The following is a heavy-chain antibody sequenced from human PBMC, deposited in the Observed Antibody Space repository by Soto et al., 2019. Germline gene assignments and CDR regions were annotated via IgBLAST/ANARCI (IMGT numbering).Heavy chain of an antibody. V-gene: IGHV4-39*01. CDR2: IYYSGST. CDR1: GGSISSSSYY. D-gene: IGHD4-17*01. Sequence: SETLSLTCTVSGGSISSSSYYWGWIRQPPGKGLEWIGSIYYSGSTYYNPSLKSRVTISVDTSKNQFSLKLSSVTAADTAVYYCARSVSDGDFDYWGQGTLVTVS. CDR3: ARSVSDGDFDY. J-gene: IGHJ4*02.